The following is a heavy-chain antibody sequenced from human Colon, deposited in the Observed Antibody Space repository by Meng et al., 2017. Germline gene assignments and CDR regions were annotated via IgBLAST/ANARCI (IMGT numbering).Heavy chain of an antibody. CDR1: GFTFSTYW. Sequence: GESLTISCEASGFTFSTYWMHWVRQAPGKGLVWVSRINGDGSTTNYADFVKGRFTISRDNDKNTLYLQMNSLRGEDTAVYFCARGTQWLVYWGQGTLVTVSS. D-gene: IGHD6-19*01. V-gene: IGHV3-74*01. CDR3: ARGTQWLVY. J-gene: IGHJ4*02. CDR2: INGDGSTT.